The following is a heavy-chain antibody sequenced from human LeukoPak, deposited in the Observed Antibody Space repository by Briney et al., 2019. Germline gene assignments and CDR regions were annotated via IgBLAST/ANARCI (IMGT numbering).Heavy chain of an antibody. CDR1: GGSISSYY. V-gene: IGHV4-59*13. CDR2: IYYSGST. J-gene: IGHJ3*02. D-gene: IGHD3-16*01. CDR3: ASSLSSGEDAFDI. Sequence: SETLSLTCTVSGGSISSYYWSWIRQPPGKGLEWIGYIYYSGSTNYNPSLKSRVTISVDTSKNQFSLKLSSVTAADTAVYYCASSLSSGEDAFDIWGQGTMVTVSS.